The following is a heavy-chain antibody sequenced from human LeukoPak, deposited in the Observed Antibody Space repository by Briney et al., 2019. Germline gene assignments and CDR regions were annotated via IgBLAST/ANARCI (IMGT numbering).Heavy chain of an antibody. Sequence: GGSLRLSCAASGFTVSNMYMTWVRQAPGKGLEWVSSISSSSDYIYYADSVKGRFTISRDNARNTVYLHMNSLRAEDTAVFYCARADQGPLDYWGQGTLVTVSS. CDR1: GFTVSNMY. J-gene: IGHJ4*02. CDR2: ISSSSDYI. D-gene: IGHD2-2*01. V-gene: IGHV3-21*01. CDR3: ARADQGPLDY.